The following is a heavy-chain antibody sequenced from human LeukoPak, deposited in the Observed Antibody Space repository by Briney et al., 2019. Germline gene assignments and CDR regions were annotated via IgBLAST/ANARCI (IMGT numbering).Heavy chain of an antibody. J-gene: IGHJ3*02. V-gene: IGHV7-4-1*02. Sequence: APVKVSCKASGYTLTSYAMNWVRQAPGQGLEWMGWINTNTGNPTYAQGFTGRFVFSLDTSVSTAYLQISSLKAEDTAVYYCASKIAWWALDIWGQGTMVTVSS. CDR3: ASKIAWWALDI. D-gene: IGHD2-8*02. CDR2: INTNTGNP. CDR1: GYTLTSYA.